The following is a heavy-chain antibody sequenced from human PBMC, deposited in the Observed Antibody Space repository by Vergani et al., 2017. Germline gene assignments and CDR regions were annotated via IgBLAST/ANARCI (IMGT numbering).Heavy chain of an antibody. CDR3: ARARDYGGLSYMDV. V-gene: IGHV3-7*01. CDR1: GFTFSSYW. Sequence: EVQLVESGGGLVQPGGSLRLSCAASGFTFSSYWMSWVRQAPGKGLEWVANIKQDGSEKYYVDSVKGRFTISRDNAKNSLYLQMNSLRAEDTAVYYCARARDYGGLSYMDVWGKGTTVTVSS. J-gene: IGHJ6*03. CDR2: IKQDGSEK. D-gene: IGHD4-23*01.